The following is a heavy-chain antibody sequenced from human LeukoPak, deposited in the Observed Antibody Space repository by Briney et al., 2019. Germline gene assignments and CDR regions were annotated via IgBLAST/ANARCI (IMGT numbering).Heavy chain of an antibody. Sequence: QPGGSLRLSCAASGFTFSTYGMNWVRQAPGKGLEWVSGISGSGATTYYADSVKGRFTISRDNARDTLSLQMNSLRGDDTAVYYCARGQCSDTSCYSPPFDYWGQGTLVTVSS. CDR1: GFTFSTYG. J-gene: IGHJ4*02. V-gene: IGHV3-23*01. CDR3: ARGQCSDTSCYSPPFDY. D-gene: IGHD3-22*01. CDR2: ISGSGATT.